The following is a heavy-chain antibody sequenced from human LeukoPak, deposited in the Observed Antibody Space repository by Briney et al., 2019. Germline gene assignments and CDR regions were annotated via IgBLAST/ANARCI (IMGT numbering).Heavy chain of an antibody. V-gene: IGHV4-31*03. CDR1: GGSISRGGYY. CDR2: IYYSGST. CDR3: ARERTEGGGIDY. J-gene: IGHJ4*02. D-gene: IGHD3-16*01. Sequence: SETLSLTCTVSGGSISRGGYYWSWIRQHPGKGLEWIGYIYYSGSTYYNPSLKSRVTISVDTSKNQFSLKLSSVTAADTAVYYCARERTEGGGIDYWGQGTLVTVSS.